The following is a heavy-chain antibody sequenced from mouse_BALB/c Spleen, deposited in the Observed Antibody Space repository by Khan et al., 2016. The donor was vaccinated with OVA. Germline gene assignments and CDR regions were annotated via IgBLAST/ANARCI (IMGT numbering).Heavy chain of an antibody. Sequence: EVQLQESGPGLVKPSQSLSLTCTVTGYSITSDYAWNWIRQFPGNKLEWMGYISYSGRTSYNPSLKSRISITRDTSKNKFFLQLISVTTEDSATYYCARSVTITTVVATDFDDWGQGTTLTVSS. CDR2: ISYSGRT. J-gene: IGHJ2*01. V-gene: IGHV3-2*02. CDR1: GYSITSDYA. D-gene: IGHD1-1*01. CDR3: ARSVTITTVVATDFDD.